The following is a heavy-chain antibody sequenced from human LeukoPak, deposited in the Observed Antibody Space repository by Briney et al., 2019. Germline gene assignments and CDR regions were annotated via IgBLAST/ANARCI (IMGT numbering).Heavy chain of an antibody. CDR1: GGSISNHY. V-gene: IGHV4-59*08. J-gene: IGHJ6*03. D-gene: IGHD3-3*01. CDR3: AGCASGFGVVVDHYYYMDV. Sequence: PSETLSLTCTVSGGSISNHYWSWLRQPPGKGLEWIGYISYSGIPDYSPSLKSRVTISVDTSKKQFSLKLSSVTAADTAVYFCAGCASGFGVVVDHYYYMDVWGNGTTVTVSS. CDR2: ISYSGIP.